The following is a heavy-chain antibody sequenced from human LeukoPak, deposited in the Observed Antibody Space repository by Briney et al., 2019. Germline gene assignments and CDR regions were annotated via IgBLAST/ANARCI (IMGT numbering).Heavy chain of an antibody. D-gene: IGHD2-15*01. Sequence: PSETLSLTCSVSGGSVTSGSYYWSWIRQPAGKGLEWIGRISTSESTNYNPSLKSRVTMSLDTSKNQFSLKLNSLTAADTAVYYCARGAALAIDYWGQGALVTVSS. V-gene: IGHV4-61*02. CDR1: GGSVTSGSYY. J-gene: IGHJ4*02. CDR2: ISTSEST. CDR3: ARGAALAIDY.